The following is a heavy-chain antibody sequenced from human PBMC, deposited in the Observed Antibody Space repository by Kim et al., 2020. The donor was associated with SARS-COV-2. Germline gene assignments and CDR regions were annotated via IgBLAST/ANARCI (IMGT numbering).Heavy chain of an antibody. Sequence: YYADSVRGRFTTSRDNAKNSLYLQMNSLRAEDTAVYYCAREDIHSGGFDIWGQGTMVTVSS. D-gene: IGHD1-26*01. CDR3: AREDIHSGGFDI. V-gene: IGHV3-21*01. J-gene: IGHJ3*02.